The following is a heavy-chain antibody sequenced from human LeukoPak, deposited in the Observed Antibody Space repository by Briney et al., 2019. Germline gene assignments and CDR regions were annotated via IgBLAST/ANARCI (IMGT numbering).Heavy chain of an antibody. CDR2: IYRGGNT. J-gene: IGHJ3*02. V-gene: IGHV3-53*01. D-gene: IGHD2-2*01. Sequence: PGGSLRLSCAASGFTFSSYWMHWVRQAPGKGLEWVSIIYRGGNTYYADSVKGRFTISRDNSKDTLYFQMNSLRAEDTAVYYCARQYCSSTSCNGAFDIWGQGTMVTVSS. CDR3: ARQYCSSTSCNGAFDI. CDR1: GFTFSSYW.